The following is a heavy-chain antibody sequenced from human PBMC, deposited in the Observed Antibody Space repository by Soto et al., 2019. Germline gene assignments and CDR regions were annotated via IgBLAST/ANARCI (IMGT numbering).Heavy chain of an antibody. J-gene: IGHJ3*02. Sequence: EVQLLESGGGLVQPGGSLRLSCAVSGFTFRSYAMSWVRQAPGKGPEWVSVISAGGSNTYYAESVKGRFTISRDNSKNMLYLQMNSLRDEDTAVYYGAKKGPPRDAFDIWGQGTMVTVST. CDR3: AKKGPPRDAFDI. CDR2: ISAGGSNT. CDR1: GFTFRSYA. V-gene: IGHV3-23*01.